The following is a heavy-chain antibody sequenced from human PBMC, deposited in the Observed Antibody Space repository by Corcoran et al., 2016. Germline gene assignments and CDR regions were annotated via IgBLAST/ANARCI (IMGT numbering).Heavy chain of an antibody. D-gene: IGHD3-16*02. V-gene: IGHV1-2*02. CDR3: ARGFYDYVWGTYPDH. CDR2: INPNSGGA. CDR1: GYTFTGYY. Sequence: QVQLVQSGAEVKKPGASVKISCKASGYTFTGYYIHWVRQAPGQGLEWMGWINPNSGGANYAQKFQGRVTMTRDTSINTAYMELSRLRSDDTAVYYGARGFYDYVWGTYPDHWGQGTLVTVSS. J-gene: IGHJ5*02.